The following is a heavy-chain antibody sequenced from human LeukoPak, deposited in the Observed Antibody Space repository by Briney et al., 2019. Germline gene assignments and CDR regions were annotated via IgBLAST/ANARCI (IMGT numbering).Heavy chain of an antibody. V-gene: IGHV3-48*01. CDR3: ATYSGYDRIFDH. CDR2: ISGGSSAI. Sequence: GGSLRLSCAASGFTFSTYGMNWVRQAPGKGLEWVSYISGGSSAIYYTDSVKGRFTISRDNAEKSVYLQMNGLRAEDTAVYYCATYSGYDRIFDHWGQGTLVTVSS. D-gene: IGHD5-12*01. J-gene: IGHJ4*02. CDR1: GFTFSTYG.